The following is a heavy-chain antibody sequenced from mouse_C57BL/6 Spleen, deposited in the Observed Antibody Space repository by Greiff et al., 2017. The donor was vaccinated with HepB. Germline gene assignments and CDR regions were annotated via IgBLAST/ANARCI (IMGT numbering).Heavy chain of an antibody. D-gene: IGHD1-1*01. CDR2: ISSGGSYT. J-gene: IGHJ2*01. V-gene: IGHV5-6*01. CDR3: ARLITTVVVFDY. Sequence: EVHLVESGGDLVKPGGSLKLSCAASGFTFSSYGMSWVRQTPDKRLEWVATISSGGSYTYYPDSVKGRFTISRDNAKNTLYLQMSSLKSEDTAMYYCARLITTVVVFDYWGQGTTLTVSS. CDR1: GFTFSSYG.